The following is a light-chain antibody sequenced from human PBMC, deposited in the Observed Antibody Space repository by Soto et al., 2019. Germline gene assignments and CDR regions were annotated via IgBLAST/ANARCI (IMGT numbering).Light chain of an antibody. CDR1: GPDIGRID. CDR3: AAWDNSLSGPAV. Sequence: QSVLTQPPSASGTPGQRVTISCSGSGPDIGRIDIYWYQHLPGTAPKLLIYRNIQRPSGVPDRFSASKSGTSASLAISGLRSEDEADYYCAAWDNSLSGPAVFGGGTKLTVL. CDR2: RNI. V-gene: IGLV1-47*01. J-gene: IGLJ2*01.